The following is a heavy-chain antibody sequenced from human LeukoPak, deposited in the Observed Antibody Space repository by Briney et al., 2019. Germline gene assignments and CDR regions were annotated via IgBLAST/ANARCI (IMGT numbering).Heavy chain of an antibody. CDR1: GYTFTSYG. CDR2: ISAYNGNT. Sequence: ASVNVSCKASGYTFTSYGISWVRQAPGQGLEWMGWISAYNGNTNYAQKLQGRVTMTTDTSTSTAYMELRSLRSDDTAVYYCAREWGTLGDYDWFDPWGQGTLVTVSS. CDR3: AREWGTLGDYDWFDP. V-gene: IGHV1-18*01. D-gene: IGHD4-17*01. J-gene: IGHJ5*02.